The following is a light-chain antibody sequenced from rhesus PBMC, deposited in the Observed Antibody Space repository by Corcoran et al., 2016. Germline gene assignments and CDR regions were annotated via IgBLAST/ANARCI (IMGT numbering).Light chain of an antibody. Sequence: ETVVTQSPATLSLSPGERATLSCRASESVGSYLAWYQQKPGQAPRLLIYGASSRATGIPDRVSCSGYGTDLPLTISSLEPEDVGVYYCQQSSNLFTFGPGTKLDIK. CDR3: QQSSNLFT. V-gene: IGKV3-24*04. CDR1: ESVGSY. J-gene: IGKJ3*01. CDR2: GAS.